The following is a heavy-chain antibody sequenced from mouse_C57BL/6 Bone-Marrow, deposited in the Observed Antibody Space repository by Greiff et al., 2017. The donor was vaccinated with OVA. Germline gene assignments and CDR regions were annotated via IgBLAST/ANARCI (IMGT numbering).Heavy chain of an antibody. CDR1: GFNIKDDY. CDR2: IDPENGDT. V-gene: IGHV14-4*01. Sequence: EVQRVESGAELVRPGASVKLSCTASGFNIKDDYMHWVKQRPEQGLEWIGWIDPENGDTEYASKFQGKATITADTSSNTAYLQLSSLTSEDTAVYYCTLYVSLRFAYWGQGTLVTVSA. J-gene: IGHJ3*01. D-gene: IGHD1-1*01. CDR3: TLYVSLRFAY.